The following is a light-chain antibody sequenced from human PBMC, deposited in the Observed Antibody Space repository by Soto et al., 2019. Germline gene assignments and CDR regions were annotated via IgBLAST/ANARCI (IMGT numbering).Light chain of an antibody. J-gene: IGLJ1*01. CDR3: SSYTSSSTYV. Sequence: QSVLTQPASVSGSPGQSITISCTGTSSDVGGYNYVSWSQQHPGKAPQLMIYEVSKRPSGVSNRFSGFKSGNTASLTISGLQAEDEADYYCSSYTSSSTYVFGTGTKLTVL. CDR1: SSDVGGYNY. CDR2: EVS. V-gene: IGLV2-14*01.